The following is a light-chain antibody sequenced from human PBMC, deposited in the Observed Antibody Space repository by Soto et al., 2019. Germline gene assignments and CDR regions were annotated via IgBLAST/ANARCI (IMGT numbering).Light chain of an antibody. CDR1: QVISSW. Sequence: DIQMTQSLSSVSVAVGDRVIITCRASQVISSWLAWYQHKPGTSPKLLIHAASTLQGGVPSVFSGSGSGTYFTLTISGLQPEDFATYYCQQAITFPLTFGGGTKVEIK. J-gene: IGKJ4*01. CDR3: QQAITFPLT. V-gene: IGKV1-12*01. CDR2: AAS.